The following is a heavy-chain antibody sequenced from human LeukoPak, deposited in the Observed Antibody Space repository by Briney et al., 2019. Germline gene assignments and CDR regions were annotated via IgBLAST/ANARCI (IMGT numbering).Heavy chain of an antibody. CDR3: ARSPPRFIAAAGSADFDY. CDR1: GYTFTSYG. J-gene: IGHJ4*02. CDR2: INPNSGGT. Sequence: GASVKVSCKASGYTFTSYGISWVRQAPGQGLEWMGWINPNSGGTNCAQKFQGRVTMTRDTSISTAYMELSRLRSDDTAVYYCARSPPRFIAAAGSADFDYWGQGTLVPVSS. V-gene: IGHV1-2*02. D-gene: IGHD6-13*01.